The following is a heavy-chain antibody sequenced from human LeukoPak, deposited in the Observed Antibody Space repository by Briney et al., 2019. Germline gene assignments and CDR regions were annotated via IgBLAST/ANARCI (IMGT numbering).Heavy chain of an antibody. J-gene: IGHJ4*02. CDR1: GGTFSSYA. CDR2: IIPIFGTA. V-gene: IGHV1-69*13. CDR3: ANTAYYDSSGYLDY. Sequence: SVKVSCKASGGTFSSYAISWVRQAPGQGLEWMGGIIPIFGTANYAQKFQGRVTITADEFTSTAYMELSSLRSEDTAVYYCANTAYYDSSGYLDYWGQGTLVTVSS. D-gene: IGHD3-22*01.